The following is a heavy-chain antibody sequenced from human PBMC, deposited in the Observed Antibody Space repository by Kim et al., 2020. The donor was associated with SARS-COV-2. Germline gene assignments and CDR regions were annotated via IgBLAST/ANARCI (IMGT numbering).Heavy chain of an antibody. CDR1: GGSFSGYY. CDR3: ARGDLDFWAYGMDV. V-gene: IGHV4-34*01. J-gene: IGHJ6*02. CDR2: INHSGST. Sequence: SETLSLTCAVYGGSFSGYYWSWIRQPPGKGLEWIGEINHSGSTNYNPSLKSRVTISVDTSKNQFSLKLSSVTAADTAVYYCARGDLDFWAYGMDVWGQGTTVTVSS. D-gene: IGHD3-3*01.